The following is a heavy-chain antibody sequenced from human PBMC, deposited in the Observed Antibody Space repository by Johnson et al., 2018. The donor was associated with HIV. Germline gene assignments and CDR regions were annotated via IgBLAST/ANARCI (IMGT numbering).Heavy chain of an antibody. D-gene: IGHD3-10*01. Sequence: VQLVESGGGLVQPGGSLRLSCVSSGFTVSGNYMSWVRQAPGKGLEWVSVMYSGGSTYYADSVKGRFTISRDNSKNTVWLQMNSLRAEDTALYYCAKETGTHSAFEIWGQGTVVTVSS. J-gene: IGHJ3*02. CDR3: AKETGTHSAFEI. V-gene: IGHV3-66*01. CDR2: MYSGGST. CDR1: GFTVSGNY.